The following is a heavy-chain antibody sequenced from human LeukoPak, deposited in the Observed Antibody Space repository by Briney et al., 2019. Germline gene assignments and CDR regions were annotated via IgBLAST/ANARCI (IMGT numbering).Heavy chain of an antibody. V-gene: IGHV4-61*02. Sequence: SETLSLTCTLSGGSISSGSYYWSWIRQPAGKGLEWIGRIYTSGSTNYNPSLNSRVTISVDTSKNHFSLNLSSMTAADTAVYYCARHGHYTSLDPWGQGTLVTVSS. CDR1: GGSISSGSYY. CDR2: IYTSGST. J-gene: IGHJ5*02. D-gene: IGHD3-3*01. CDR3: ARHGHYTSLDP.